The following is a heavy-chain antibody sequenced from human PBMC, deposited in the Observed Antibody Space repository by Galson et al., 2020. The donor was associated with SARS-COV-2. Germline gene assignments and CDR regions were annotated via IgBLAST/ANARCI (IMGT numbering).Heavy chain of an antibody. CDR2: IQYDGRSK. D-gene: IGHD3-10*01. CDR3: AKRSGSGSNYVDY. J-gene: IGHJ4*02. CDR1: GFAFSGDG. V-gene: IGHV3-30*02. Sequence: GGSLRLSCAASGFAFSGDGMHWVRQAPGKGLEWVAFIQYDGRSKYYADSVKGRFTMSRDNSKNTLYLQMNSLRHEDTAVYYCAKRSGSGSNYVDYWGQGTLVTVSS.